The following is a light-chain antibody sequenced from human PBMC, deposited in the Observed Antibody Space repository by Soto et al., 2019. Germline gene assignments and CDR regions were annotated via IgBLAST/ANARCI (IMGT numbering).Light chain of an antibody. CDR3: QVWDDSTDHIYV. CDR1: NVGSKS. V-gene: IGLV3-21*02. CDR2: DDS. Sequence: SYDLAQPPSVSVAPGQTARITFGGNNVGSKSVHWYQQKSGQAPVVVVYDDSDRPSGIPERFSGSNSGNTATLTISRVEAGDEADYYCQVWDDSTDHIYVFGTGTKVTVL. J-gene: IGLJ1*01.